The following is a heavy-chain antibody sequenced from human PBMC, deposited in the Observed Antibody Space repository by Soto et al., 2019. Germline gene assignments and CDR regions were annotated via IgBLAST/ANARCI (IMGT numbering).Heavy chain of an antibody. CDR3: ARAGTPYYYYYGMDV. CDR2: INAGNGNT. V-gene: IGHV1-3*01. J-gene: IGHJ6*02. Sequence: GASVKVSCKASGYTFTSYAMHWVRQAPGQRLEWMGWINAGNGNTKYSQKFQGRVTITRDTSASTAYMELSSLRSEDTAVYYCARAGTPYYYYYGMDVWGQGTTVTVSS. D-gene: IGHD6-13*01. CDR1: GYTFTSYA.